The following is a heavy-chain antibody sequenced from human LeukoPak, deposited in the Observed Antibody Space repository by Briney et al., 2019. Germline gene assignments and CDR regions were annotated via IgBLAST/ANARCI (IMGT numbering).Heavy chain of an antibody. D-gene: IGHD3-10*01. J-gene: IGHJ3*02. CDR3: AKDVLDYGSGSWILTNAFDI. CDR2: ISGSGGST. CDR1: GFTFSSYA. V-gene: IGHV3-23*01. Sequence: GGSLRLSCAASGFTFSSYAMSWVRQAPGKGLEWVSAISGSGGSTYYADSVKGRFTISRDNSKNTLYLQMNSLRAEDTAVYYCAKDVLDYGSGSWILTNAFDIWGQGTTVTVSS.